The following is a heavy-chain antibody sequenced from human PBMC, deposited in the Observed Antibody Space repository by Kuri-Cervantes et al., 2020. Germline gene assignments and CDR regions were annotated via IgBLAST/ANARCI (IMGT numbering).Heavy chain of an antibody. CDR2: IYPGDSQT. J-gene: IGHJ5*02. CDR3: ARRPGLGTTAFDH. D-gene: IGHD7-27*01. CDR1: GYSFTSYW. V-gene: IGHV5-51*01. Sequence: GGSLRLSCKGSGYSFTSYWIAWVRQMPGKGLEWMGIIYPGDSQTIYSPSFVGRVTMSVDESNSTAYVQWNNLQASDTAIYYCARRPGLGTTAFDHWGQGTLVTVSS.